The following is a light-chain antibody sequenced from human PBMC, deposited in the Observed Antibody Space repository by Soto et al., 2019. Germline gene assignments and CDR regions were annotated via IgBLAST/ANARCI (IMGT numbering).Light chain of an antibody. CDR3: SSYTTRNPVN. V-gene: IGLV2-14*03. J-gene: IGLJ2*01. CDR1: SSDVGGYNY. CDR2: DVT. Sequence: QSALTQPASVSGSPGQSITISCIGTSSDVGGYNYVSWYQQHPGKAPKLIIYDVTNRPSGVSNRFSGSKSGNTASLTISGLQTEDEADYYCSSYTTRNPVNFGGGTKVTVL.